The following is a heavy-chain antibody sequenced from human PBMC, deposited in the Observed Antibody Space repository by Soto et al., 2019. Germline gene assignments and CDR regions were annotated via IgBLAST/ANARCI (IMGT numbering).Heavy chain of an antibody. V-gene: IGHV1-18*01. CDR2: ISACNGDT. Sequence: ASVKVSRKACGDSFSSYGISFVLQAPGQGFEWLGWISACNGDTNYAQKLQGRIAMATDTSTNTASMELRSLRSDDTAVYYCVRGGVRCSVGSCPHNWLDPWGLGTLVTVFS. CDR1: GDSFSSYG. CDR3: VRGGVRCSVGSCPHNWLDP. J-gene: IGHJ5*02. D-gene: IGHD2-15*01.